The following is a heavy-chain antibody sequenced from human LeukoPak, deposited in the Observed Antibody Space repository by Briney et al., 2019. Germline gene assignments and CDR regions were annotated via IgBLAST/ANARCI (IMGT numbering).Heavy chain of an antibody. CDR3: ARTTQYYYYMDV. CDR2: IYYSGST. D-gene: IGHD1-1*01. V-gene: IGHV4-59*01. CDR1: GGSISSYY. J-gene: IGHJ6*03. Sequence: SETLSLTCTVSGGSISSYYWSWIRQPPGKGLEWIGYIYYSGSTNYNPSLKRRVTISVDTSKNQFSLKLSSVTAADTAVYYCARTTQYYYYMDVWGKGTTVTVSS.